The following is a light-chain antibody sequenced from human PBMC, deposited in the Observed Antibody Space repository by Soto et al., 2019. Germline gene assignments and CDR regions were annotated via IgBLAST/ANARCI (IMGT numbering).Light chain of an antibody. CDR1: NIGSKR. CDR3: QVWDITTDHYV. V-gene: IGLV3-21*04. CDR2: YDS. J-gene: IGLJ1*01. Sequence: SYELTQPPSVSVAPEKTARITCGGNNIGSKRVHWYRQKPGQAPVLVIYYDSDRPSGIPERFSGSNSGNTATLTISRVEAGDEADYCCQVWDITTDHYVFGTGTKVTVL.